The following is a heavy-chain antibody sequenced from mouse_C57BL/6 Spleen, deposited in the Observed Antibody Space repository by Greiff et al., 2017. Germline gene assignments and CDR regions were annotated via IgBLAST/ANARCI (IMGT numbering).Heavy chain of an antibody. Sequence: EVMLVESGGGLVQPKGSLKLSCAASGFSFNTYAMNWVRQAPGKGLEWVARIRSKSNNYATYYADSVKDRFTISRDDSESMLYLQMNNLKTEDTAMYYCVRHEEGFAYWGQGTLVTVSA. CDR3: VRHEEGFAY. V-gene: IGHV10-1*01. CDR2: IRSKSNNYAT. CDR1: GFSFNTYA. J-gene: IGHJ3*01.